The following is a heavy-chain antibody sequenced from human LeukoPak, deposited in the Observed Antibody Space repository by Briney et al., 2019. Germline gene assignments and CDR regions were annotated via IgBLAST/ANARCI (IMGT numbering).Heavy chain of an antibody. J-gene: IGHJ4*02. V-gene: IGHV3-74*01. CDR1: GSTFSSYW. D-gene: IGHD5-24*01. CDR3: AKGEGWLQSQNNYFDY. Sequence: GGSLRLSCAASGSTFSSYWMLWVRQTPGQGLVWVSRISPDGSSTSYADSVKGRFTISRDNAKNTLYLQMNSLRAEDTAVYYCAKGEGWLQSQNNYFDYWGQGTLVTVSS. CDR2: ISPDGSST.